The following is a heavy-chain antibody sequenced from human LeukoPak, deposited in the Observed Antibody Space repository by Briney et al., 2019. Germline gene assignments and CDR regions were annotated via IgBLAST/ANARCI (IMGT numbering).Heavy chain of an antibody. V-gene: IGHV3-7*05. D-gene: IGHD6-13*01. CDR3: ARDQVAAPFSFDY. Sequence: QPGGSLRLSCAASGFTFSSYWMSWVRQAPGKGLEWVANIKQDGSEKFYVDSVKGRFTISRDNAKNSLYLQMNSLRAEDTAVYYCARDQVAAPFSFDYWGQGTLVTVSS. CDR1: GFTFSSYW. CDR2: IKQDGSEK. J-gene: IGHJ4*02.